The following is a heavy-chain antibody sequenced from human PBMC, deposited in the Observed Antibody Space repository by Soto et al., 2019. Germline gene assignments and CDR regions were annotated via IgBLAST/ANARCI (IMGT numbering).Heavy chain of an antibody. Sequence: QVQLVQSGAEVKKPGSSVKVSCEAPGGTFDHAAITWVRQAPGQGLEWMGGINPMFNSTHYAQKFQGRVTLPADAATSTALMELRRLRSDDTAVYYCARQIFAADYWGQGTLLIVSS. CDR2: INPMFNST. V-gene: IGHV1-69*01. CDR3: ARQIFAADY. D-gene: IGHD3-9*01. CDR1: GGTFDHAA. J-gene: IGHJ4*02.